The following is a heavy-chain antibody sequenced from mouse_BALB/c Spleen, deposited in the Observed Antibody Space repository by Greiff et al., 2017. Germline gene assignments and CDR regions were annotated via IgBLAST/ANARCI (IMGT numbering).Heavy chain of an antibody. Sequence: EVKLMESGAELVKPGASVKLSCTASGFNIKDTYMHWVKQRPEQGLEWIGRIDPANGNTKYDPKFQGKATITADTSSNTAYLQLSSLTSEDTAVYYCASWDYYAMDYWGQGTSVTVSS. CDR1: GFNIKDTY. J-gene: IGHJ4*01. V-gene: IGHV14-3*02. D-gene: IGHD4-1*01. CDR3: ASWDYYAMDY. CDR2: IDPANGNT.